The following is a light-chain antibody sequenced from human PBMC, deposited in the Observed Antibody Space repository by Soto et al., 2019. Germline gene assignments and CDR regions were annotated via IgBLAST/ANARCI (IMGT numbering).Light chain of an antibody. Sequence: EIVLTHSPATLSVSPGERFTLSCRASPTXHSFSNWYQQRAGQAPRTLXDDWSKRAAGGPDRISGDGSGTDYTLPISSLEPEDFAVYYCQQRTRGPMTFGQGTRLEIK. CDR1: PTXHSF. CDR2: DWS. CDR3: QQRTRGPMT. V-gene: IGKV3-11*01. J-gene: IGKJ5*01.